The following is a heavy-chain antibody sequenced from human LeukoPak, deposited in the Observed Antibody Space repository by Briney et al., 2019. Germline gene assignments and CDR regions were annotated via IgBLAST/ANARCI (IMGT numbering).Heavy chain of an antibody. CDR2: IYYSGTT. D-gene: IGHD3-10*01. V-gene: IGHV4-59*01. Sequence: SETLSLTCTVSGGSISGYYWSWIRQPPGKGLEWIGYIYYSGTTNYNPSLKSRVTILVDTSKNQFSLKLSSVTAADTAVYYCASYNVLRGAFDYWGQGTLVTVSS. CDR3: ASYNVLRGAFDY. J-gene: IGHJ4*02. CDR1: GGSISGYY.